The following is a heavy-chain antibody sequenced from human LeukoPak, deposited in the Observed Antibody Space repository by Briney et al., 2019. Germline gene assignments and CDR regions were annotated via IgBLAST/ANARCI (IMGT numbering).Heavy chain of an antibody. CDR3: ARDGYNYLDY. Sequence: PSETLSLTCTVPGGSISGYYWSWIRQPPGKGLEWLGYIYYSGSTYYNPSLKSRVTMSVDMSRNQFSLNLSSVTAADTAVYYCARDGYNYLDYWGQGTLVTVSS. CDR2: IYYSGST. V-gene: IGHV4-59*01. D-gene: IGHD5-24*01. J-gene: IGHJ4*02. CDR1: GGSISGYY.